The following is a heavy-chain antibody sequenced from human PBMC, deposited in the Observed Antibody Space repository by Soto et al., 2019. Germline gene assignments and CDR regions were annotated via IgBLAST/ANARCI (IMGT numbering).Heavy chain of an antibody. CDR3: ARGGTSIDY. V-gene: IGHV1-18*01. Sequence: QVQLVQSGAEVKKPGASVKVSCKASGYTFTNFGISWVRQAPGQGLEWMGWISAYNGNTNYAQNFQGRVTMTTDTSTRTASMELRSLRSYDTAAYYCARGGTSIDYWGQGTLVTVSS. CDR1: GYTFTNFG. D-gene: IGHD3-16*01. CDR2: ISAYNGNT. J-gene: IGHJ4*02.